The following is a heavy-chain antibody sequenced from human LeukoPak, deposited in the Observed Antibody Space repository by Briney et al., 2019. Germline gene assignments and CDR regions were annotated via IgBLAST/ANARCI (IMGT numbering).Heavy chain of an antibody. CDR3: ARGLGDFWSGYSPIDAFDI. V-gene: IGHV4-34*01. J-gene: IGHJ3*02. CDR1: GGSFSGYY. CDR2: INHSGST. Sequence: SETLSLTCAVYGGSFSGYYWSWIRQPPGKGLEWIGEINHSGSTNYNPSLKSRVTISVDTSKNQFSLKLSSVTAADTAVYYCARGLGDFWSGYSPIDAFDIWGQGTMVTVSS. D-gene: IGHD3-3*01.